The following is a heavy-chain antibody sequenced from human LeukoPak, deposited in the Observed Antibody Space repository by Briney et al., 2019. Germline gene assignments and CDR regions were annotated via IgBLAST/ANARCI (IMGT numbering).Heavy chain of an antibody. CDR3: TASLQY. V-gene: IGHV3-15*01. Sequence: GGSLRLSCAASGPTFGNVWMSWVRQAAGKGLEWVGRIKSKTDGRTTDYAAPVKGRFTISRDDSKNTLFLQRNSLKTEDTAVYYCTASLQYWGQGTLVTVSS. CDR1: GPTFGNVW. CDR2: IKSKTDGRTT. J-gene: IGHJ1*01.